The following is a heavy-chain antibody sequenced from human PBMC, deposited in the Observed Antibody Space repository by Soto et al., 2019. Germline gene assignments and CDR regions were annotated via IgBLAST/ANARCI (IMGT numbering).Heavy chain of an antibody. Sequence: AAVKVSCPSSGYTFTGYYMHWVLQAPGQGLEWMGWINPNSGGTNYAQKFQGRVTMTRDTSISTAYMELSRLRSDDTAVYYCARDLPAETDDRGQGTRVTFSS. V-gene: IGHV1-2*02. D-gene: IGHD2-2*01. J-gene: IGHJ4*02. CDR2: INPNSGGT. CDR1: GYTFTGYY. CDR3: ARDLPAETDD.